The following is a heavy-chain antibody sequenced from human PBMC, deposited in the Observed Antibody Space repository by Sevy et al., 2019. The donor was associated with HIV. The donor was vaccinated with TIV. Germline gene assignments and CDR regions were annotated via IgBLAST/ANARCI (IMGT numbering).Heavy chain of an antibody. Sequence: GGSLRLSCAASGFTFSSYGMHWVRQAPGKGLEWVAFIRYDGSNKYYADSVKGRFTISRDNSKNTLYLQMNSLRAEDTAVYYCAIRHYYDSSGPKRNFDYWGQGTLVTVSS. CDR3: AIRHYYDSSGPKRNFDY. V-gene: IGHV3-30*02. J-gene: IGHJ4*02. CDR1: GFTFSSYG. CDR2: IRYDGSNK. D-gene: IGHD3-22*01.